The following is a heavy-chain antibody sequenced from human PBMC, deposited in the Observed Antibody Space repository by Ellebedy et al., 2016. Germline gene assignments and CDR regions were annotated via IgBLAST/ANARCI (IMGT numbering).Heavy chain of an antibody. Sequence: SETLSLTCAVSGGSVSSGSYYWSWIRQPPGKGLEWIGYIYYSGSTNYNPSLKSRVTISVDTSKNQFSLKLSSVTAADTAVYYCARHYDDRGSYYRPAYNWFDPWGQGTLVTVSS. CDR2: IYYSGST. CDR1: GGSVSSGSYY. D-gene: IGHD1-26*01. CDR3: ARHYDDRGSYYRPAYNWFDP. J-gene: IGHJ5*02. V-gene: IGHV4-61*01.